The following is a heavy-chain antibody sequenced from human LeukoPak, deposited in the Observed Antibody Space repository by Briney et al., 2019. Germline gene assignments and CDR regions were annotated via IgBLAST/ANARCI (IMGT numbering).Heavy chain of an antibody. Sequence: GASVKVSCKASGGTFSSYAISWVRQAPGQGLEWMGRIIPILGIANYAQKFQGRVTITADKSTSTAYMELSSLRSEDTAVYYCATPTIFGVVITGADAFDIWGQGTMVTVSS. CDR1: GGTFSSYA. CDR2: IIPILGIA. J-gene: IGHJ3*02. D-gene: IGHD3-3*01. CDR3: ATPTIFGVVITGADAFDI. V-gene: IGHV1-69*04.